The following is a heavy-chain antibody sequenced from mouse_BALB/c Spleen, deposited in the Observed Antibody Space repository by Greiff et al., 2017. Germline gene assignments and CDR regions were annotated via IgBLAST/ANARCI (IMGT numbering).Heavy chain of an antibody. D-gene: IGHD2-1*01. CDR2: ISYDGSN. V-gene: IGHV3-6*02. CDR1: GYSITSGYY. Sequence: EVQLMESGPGLVKPSQSLSLTCSVTGYSITSGYYWYWIRQFPGNKLEWMGYISYDGSNNYNPSLKNRISITRDTSKNQFFLKLNSVTTEDTATYYCARDGNYVGWFAYWGQGTLVTVSA. J-gene: IGHJ3*01. CDR3: ARDGNYVGWFAY.